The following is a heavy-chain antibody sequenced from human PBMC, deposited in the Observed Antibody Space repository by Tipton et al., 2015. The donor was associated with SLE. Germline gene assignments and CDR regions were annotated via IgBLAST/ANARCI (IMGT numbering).Heavy chain of an antibody. V-gene: IGHV4-59*01. D-gene: IGHD2-21*02. Sequence: TLSLTCTVSGDSIRSYYWSWIRQPPGKGLEWIGYIYYSGSTNYNPSLKSRVTISVDTSKNQFSLKLNSVTAADTAVYYCARSSGHGDADEFDIWGQGTMVIVSS. CDR3: ARSSGHGDADEFDI. J-gene: IGHJ3*02. CDR2: IYYSGST. CDR1: GDSIRSYY.